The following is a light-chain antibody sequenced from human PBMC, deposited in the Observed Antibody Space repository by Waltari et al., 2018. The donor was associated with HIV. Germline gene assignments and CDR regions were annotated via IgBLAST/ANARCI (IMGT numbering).Light chain of an antibody. CDR3: QEHNTVSFI. CDR2: DAS. J-gene: IGKJ3*01. CDR1: QDIYTY. V-gene: IGKV1-33*01. Sequence: DMQLTQSPSSLSASVGATVTITCQANQDIYTYLNWYQQKPGKAPNLLISDASNLEAGLPPRFSASGSGAQFTFTISSLQPEDVATYYCQEHNTVSFIFGPGTRVD.